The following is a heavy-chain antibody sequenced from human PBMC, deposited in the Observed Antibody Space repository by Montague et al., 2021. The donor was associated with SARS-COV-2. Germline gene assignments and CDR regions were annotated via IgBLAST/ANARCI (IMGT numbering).Heavy chain of an antibody. J-gene: IGHJ1*01. CDR1: GGLISSGGYY. V-gene: IGHV4-31*03. CDR2: IYYSGST. D-gene: IGHD6-13*01. CDR3: ARSESPSYSSSPF. Sequence: TLSLTCIVSGGLISSGGYYWSWIRQHPGKGLEWIGYIYYSGSTYYXXXLESRLSISLDTSKNHFSLRLSSVTAADTAVYYCARSESPSYSSSPFWGQGTLVTVSS.